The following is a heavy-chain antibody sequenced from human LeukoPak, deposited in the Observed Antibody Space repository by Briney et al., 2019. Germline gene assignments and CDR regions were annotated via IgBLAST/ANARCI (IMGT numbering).Heavy chain of an antibody. CDR3: ARDQGEQWLVPYFDY. Sequence: SVKVSCKASGGTFRRYGFSWVRQAPGQGLEWMGGIIPILGSANYAQKFQGRVTITADEFTSTAYMELSSLRSEDTAVYYCARDQGEQWLVPYFDYWGQGTLVTVSS. J-gene: IGHJ4*02. D-gene: IGHD6-19*01. CDR1: GGTFRRYG. CDR2: IIPILGSA. V-gene: IGHV1-69*13.